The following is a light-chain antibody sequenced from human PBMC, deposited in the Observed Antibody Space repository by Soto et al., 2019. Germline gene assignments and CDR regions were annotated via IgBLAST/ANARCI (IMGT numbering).Light chain of an antibody. CDR3: QQLESYPLT. CDR2: DVF. CDR1: QGISSA. J-gene: IGKJ5*01. V-gene: IGKV1-13*02. Sequence: IQMTQSPSTLSASVGDRVTITCRASQGISSAFAWYQQKPGKVPRLLIYDVFNLQSGVPSRFGGSGSGTDFTLTISRLQPEDFATYYCQQLESYPLTFGQGTRLEVK.